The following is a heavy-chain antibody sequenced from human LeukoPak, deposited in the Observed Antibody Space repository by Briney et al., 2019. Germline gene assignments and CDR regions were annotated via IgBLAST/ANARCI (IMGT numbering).Heavy chain of an antibody. Sequence: ASVKVSCKASGYTFTSYDINWVRQATGQGLEWMGWMNPNSGNTGYAQKFQGRVTITRNTSISTAYMELSSLRSEDTAVYYCARVRSGTYYYYYMDVWGKGTTVTVSS. CDR1: GYTFTSYD. CDR3: ARVRSGTYYYYYMDV. J-gene: IGHJ6*03. V-gene: IGHV1-8*03. CDR2: MNPNSGNT. D-gene: IGHD3-3*01.